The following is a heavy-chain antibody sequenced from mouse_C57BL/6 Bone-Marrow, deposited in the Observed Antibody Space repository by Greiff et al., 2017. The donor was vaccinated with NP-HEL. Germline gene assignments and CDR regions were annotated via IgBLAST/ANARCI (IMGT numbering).Heavy chain of an antibody. V-gene: IGHV1-74*01. CDR2: IHPSDSDT. Sequence: QVQLQQPGAELVKPGASVKVSCKASGYTFTSYWMHWVKQRPGQGLEWIGRIHPSDSDTNYNQKFKGKATLTVDKSSSTAYMQLSSLTSEESSVYYYAICPIYYDYDGWYFDVWGTGTTVTVSS. D-gene: IGHD2-4*01. CDR3: AICPIYYDYDGWYFDV. CDR1: GYTFTSYW. J-gene: IGHJ1*03.